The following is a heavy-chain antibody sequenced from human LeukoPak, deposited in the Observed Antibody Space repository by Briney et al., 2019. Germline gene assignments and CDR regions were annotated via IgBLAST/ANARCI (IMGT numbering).Heavy chain of an antibody. CDR2: IYYSGST. CDR1: GGSISSSSYY. V-gene: IGHV4-39*07. Sequence: SETLSLTCTVSGGSISSSSYYWGWIRQPPGKGLEWIGSIYYSGSTYYNPSLKSRVTISVDKSKNQFSLKLSSVTAADTAVYYCARQFRNYGKYYMDVWGKGTTVTVSS. J-gene: IGHJ6*03. D-gene: IGHD4-11*01. CDR3: ARQFRNYGKYYMDV.